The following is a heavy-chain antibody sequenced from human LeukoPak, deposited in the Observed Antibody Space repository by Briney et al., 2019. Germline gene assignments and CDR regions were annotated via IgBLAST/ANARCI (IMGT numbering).Heavy chain of an antibody. CDR2: IYHSGST. V-gene: IGHV4-38-2*02. J-gene: IGHJ4*02. CDR1: GYSISSGYY. CDR3: ARDGRNLIVVI. Sequence: SETLSLTCTVSGYSISSGYYWGWIRPPPGKGLEWIGSIYHSGSTYYNPSLKSRVTISVDTSKNQFSLKLSSVTAADTAVYYCARDGRNLIVVIWGQGTLVTASS. D-gene: IGHD3-22*01.